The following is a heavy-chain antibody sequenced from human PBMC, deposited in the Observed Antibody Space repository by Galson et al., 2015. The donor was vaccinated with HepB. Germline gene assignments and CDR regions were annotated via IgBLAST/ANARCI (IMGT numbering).Heavy chain of an antibody. CDR2: IHYTGGT. CDR3: ARHPSGGWSYYFDY. CDR1: DGSISGHY. J-gene: IGHJ4*02. V-gene: IGHV4-59*08. D-gene: IGHD2-15*01. Sequence: QVQLQESGPGLVKPSETLSLSCTVSDGSISGHYWSWIRQPPGGGLEWFGHIHYTGGTIYNPSLNNRLRKSVDRPNKYFALKLTSVTAADTSVYYCARHPSGGWSYYFDYGGQGILVTVSS.